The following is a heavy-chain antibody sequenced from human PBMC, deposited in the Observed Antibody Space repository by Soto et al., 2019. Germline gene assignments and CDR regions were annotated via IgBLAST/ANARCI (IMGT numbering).Heavy chain of an antibody. J-gene: IGHJ4*02. CDR1: GGSISSSSYY. Sequence: QLQLQESGPGLVKPSETLSLTCTVSGGSISSSSYYWGWIRQPPGKGLEWIGSIYYSGSTYYNPSLKSRVTISVDTSKNQFSLKLSSVTAADTAVYYCARLFLEYSSGWYKLGGGDFDYWGQGTLVTVSS. CDR3: ARLFLEYSSGWYKLGGGDFDY. CDR2: IYYSGST. V-gene: IGHV4-39*01. D-gene: IGHD6-19*01.